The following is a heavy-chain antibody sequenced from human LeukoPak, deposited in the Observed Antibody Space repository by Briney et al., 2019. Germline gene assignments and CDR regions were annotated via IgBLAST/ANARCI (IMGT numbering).Heavy chain of an antibody. D-gene: IGHD3-10*01. V-gene: IGHV3-23*01. CDR1: GFTFSSYA. J-gene: IGHJ4*02. CDR2: ISGSGAST. Sequence: GGSLRLSCAASGFTFSSYAMSWVRQAPGKGLEWVSDISGSGASTYYADSVKGRFTISRDNSKNTLYLQMNSLRAEDTAVYYCAKGGMVRGVMPDYWGQGTLVTVSS. CDR3: AKGGMVRGVMPDY.